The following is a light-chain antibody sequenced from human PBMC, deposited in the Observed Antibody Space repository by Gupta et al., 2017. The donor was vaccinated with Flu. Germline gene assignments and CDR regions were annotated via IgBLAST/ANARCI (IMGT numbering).Light chain of an antibody. V-gene: IGLV3-25*03. CDR2: KDN. CDR3: QSADSSATFV. J-gene: IGLJ1*01. CDR1: ALTNQY. Sequence: SYELTQPPSVSVSPGQTATIPCSGDALTNQYVYWYRQRPGQAPVLLIYKDNERPAGIPERFSGSSSGTTATLSISRVQAEDEADYYCQSADSSATFVFGTGTRVTVL.